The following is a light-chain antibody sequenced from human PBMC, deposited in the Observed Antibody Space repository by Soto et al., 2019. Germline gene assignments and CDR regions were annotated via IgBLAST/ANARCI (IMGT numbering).Light chain of an antibody. J-gene: IGKJ2*01. V-gene: IGKV3-15*01. Sequence: EIILTQSPASLSVSPGERATLSCRASQSVNNNLAWYQQKPGQAPRLLIYGASTRATGIPGRFRGGGSGTEFTLTITSLQSEDFAVYFCQQYNNLPPDTFGQGTKLEIK. CDR3: QQYNNLPPDT. CDR2: GAS. CDR1: QSVNNN.